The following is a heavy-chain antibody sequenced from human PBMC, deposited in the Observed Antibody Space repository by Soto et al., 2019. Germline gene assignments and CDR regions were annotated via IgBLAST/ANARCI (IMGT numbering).Heavy chain of an antibody. V-gene: IGHV4-4*07. CDR1: GASISGFY. D-gene: IGHD1-1*01. CDR3: VRDGTKTLRDWFDP. CDR2: IYATGTT. J-gene: IGHJ5*02. Sequence: PSETLSLTCTVSGASISGFYWSWIRKSAGKGLEWTGRIYATGTTDYNPSLKSRVMMSVDTSKKQFSLKLRSVTAPDTAVYYCVRDGTKTLRDWFDPWGQVISVTVSS.